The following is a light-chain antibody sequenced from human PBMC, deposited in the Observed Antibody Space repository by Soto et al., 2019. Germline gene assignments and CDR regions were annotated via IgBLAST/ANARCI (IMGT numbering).Light chain of an antibody. V-gene: IGKV3-20*01. CDR3: QQYGSSSIT. CDR1: QSVSSSY. CDR2: GAS. J-gene: IGKJ5*01. Sequence: EIVLTQSPGTLSLSPVERATLSCRASQSVSSSYLAWYQQKPGQAPRLLICGASSRATGIPDRFSGSGSGTDFTLTISRLEPEDFAVYYCQQYGSSSITFGQGTRLEIK.